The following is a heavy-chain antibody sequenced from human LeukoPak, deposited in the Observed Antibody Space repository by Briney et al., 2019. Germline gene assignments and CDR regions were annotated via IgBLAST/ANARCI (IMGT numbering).Heavy chain of an antibody. V-gene: IGHV3-20*04. D-gene: IGHD3-22*01. Sequence: GESLRLSCAASGFTFDDYGMSWVRHAPGKGLEWVSGINWNGGSTGYADSVKGRFTISRDSAKNSLYLQMNSLRAEDTALYYCARGPYDSSGYYYTSYFQHWGQGTLVTVSS. J-gene: IGHJ1*01. CDR2: INWNGGST. CDR3: ARGPYDSSGYYYTSYFQH. CDR1: GFTFDDYG.